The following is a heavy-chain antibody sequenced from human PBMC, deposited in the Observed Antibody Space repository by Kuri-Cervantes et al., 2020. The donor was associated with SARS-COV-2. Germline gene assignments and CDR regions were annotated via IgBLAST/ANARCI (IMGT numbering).Heavy chain of an antibody. J-gene: IGHJ3*02. V-gene: IGHV4-59*08. CDR3: ASLSGGDFWGGYQDAFDI. D-gene: IGHD3-3*01. CDR2: IYYSGST. Sequence: GSLRLSCTVSGGSVSSYYWSWIRQPPGKGLEWIGYIYYSGSTNYNPSLKSRVTISVDTSKNQFSLKLSSVTAADTAVYYCASLSGGDFWGGYQDAFDIWGQGTMVTVSS. CDR1: GGSVSSYY.